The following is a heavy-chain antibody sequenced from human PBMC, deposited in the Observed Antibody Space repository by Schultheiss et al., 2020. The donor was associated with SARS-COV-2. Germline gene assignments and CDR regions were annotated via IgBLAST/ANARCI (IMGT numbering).Heavy chain of an antibody. D-gene: IGHD3-3*01. Sequence: SQTLSLTCTVSGGSISSSSYYWGWIRQPPGKGLEWIGSIYHSGSTYYNPSLKSRVTISVDRSKNQFSLKLSSATAADTAVYYCASGVYRFLEWQERDYWGQGTLVTVSS. V-gene: IGHV4-39*01. CDR3: ASGVYRFLEWQERDY. J-gene: IGHJ4*02. CDR1: GGSISSSSYY. CDR2: IYHSGST.